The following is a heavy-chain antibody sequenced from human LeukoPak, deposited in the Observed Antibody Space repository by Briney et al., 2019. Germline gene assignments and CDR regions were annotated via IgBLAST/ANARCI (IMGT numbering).Heavy chain of an antibody. CDR3: ASDYVWGRGYYYYYMDV. V-gene: IGHV1-69*06. CDR2: IIPIFGTV. CDR1: GYTFTSYG. D-gene: IGHD3-16*01. J-gene: IGHJ6*03. Sequence: GASVKVSCKASGYTFTSYGISWVRQAPGQGLEWMGGIIPIFGTVNYAQKFQGRVTITADKSTSTAYMELSSLRSEDTAVYYCASDYVWGRGYYYYYMDVWGKGTTVTISS.